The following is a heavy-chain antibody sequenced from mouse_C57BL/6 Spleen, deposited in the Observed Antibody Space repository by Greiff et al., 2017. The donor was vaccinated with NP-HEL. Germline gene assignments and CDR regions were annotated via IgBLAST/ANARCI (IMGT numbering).Heavy chain of an antibody. CDR1: GYAFSSSW. J-gene: IGHJ2*01. CDR2: IYPGDGDT. Sequence: QVQLQQSGPELVKPGASVKISCKASGYAFSSSWMNWVKQRPGKGLEWIGRIYPGDGDTNYNGKFKGKATLTADKSSSTAYMQLSSLTSEDSAVYFCAGDEGPYYSDYWGQGTTLTVSS. V-gene: IGHV1-82*01. CDR3: AGDEGPYYSDY. D-gene: IGHD3-3*01.